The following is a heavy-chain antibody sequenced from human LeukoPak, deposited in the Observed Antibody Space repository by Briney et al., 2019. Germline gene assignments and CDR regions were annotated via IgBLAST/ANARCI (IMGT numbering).Heavy chain of an antibody. V-gene: IGHV1-18*01. CDR2: ISAYIGYT. CDR1: GYTFTSYG. J-gene: IGHJ4*02. CDR3: ARGDKARFDY. Sequence: ASVKVSCKASGYTFTSYGIRRVGQSPAQGFEWMGWISAYIGYTNYPQKVQGRVTMTNNTTTSTAYMIMRSLGFDGNVLYSCARGDKARFDYWGQGTLVTVSS.